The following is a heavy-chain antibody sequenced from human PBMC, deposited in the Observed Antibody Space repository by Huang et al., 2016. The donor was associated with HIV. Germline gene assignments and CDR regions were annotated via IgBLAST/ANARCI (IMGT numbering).Heavy chain of an antibody. CDR2: IGSDSRDT. CDR1: GYDFGSYG. Sequence: QVQLVQSGGEVMQPGASVRVSCKASGYDFGSYGMSWVRQAPGQGLGLLGGIGSDSRDTSSAQKFQGRVTMTTDTSTTTTYMELRSLRSDDTAMYYCARDPYYSNRWKRNDASFLWGQGTMITVSS. D-gene: IGHD4-4*01. J-gene: IGHJ3*01. CDR3: ARDPYYSNRWKRNDASFL. V-gene: IGHV1-18*01.